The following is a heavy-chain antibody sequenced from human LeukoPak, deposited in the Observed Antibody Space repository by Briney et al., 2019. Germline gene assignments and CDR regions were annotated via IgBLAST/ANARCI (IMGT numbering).Heavy chain of an antibody. D-gene: IGHD6-6*01. CDR2: ISSFSGTI. CDR3: VRDQGGSSSH. J-gene: IGHJ4*02. Sequence: GGSLRLSCAASGFTFSFYSMNWVRQAPGKGLEWVSYISSFSGTINYAESVKGRFTTSRDNAKNSLYLQMNSLRADDTAVYYCVRDQGGSSSHWGQGTLVTVSS. CDR1: GFTFSFYS. V-gene: IGHV3-48*01.